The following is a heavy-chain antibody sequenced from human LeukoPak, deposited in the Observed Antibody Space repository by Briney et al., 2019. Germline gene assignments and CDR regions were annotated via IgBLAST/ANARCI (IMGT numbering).Heavy chain of an antibody. CDR2: INSSGGST. CDR3: ASQTVAVPGGSDY. V-gene: IGHV1-46*01. J-gene: IGHJ4*02. Sequence: ASVRVSCKASAYTFTTYYMHWVRQAPGQGLEWMGIINSSGGSTSYAQNFQDRVTMTRDTSTSTVYMELSSLRSEDTAVYYCASQTVAVPGGSDYWGPGTLVTVSS. CDR1: AYTFTTYY. D-gene: IGHD6-19*01.